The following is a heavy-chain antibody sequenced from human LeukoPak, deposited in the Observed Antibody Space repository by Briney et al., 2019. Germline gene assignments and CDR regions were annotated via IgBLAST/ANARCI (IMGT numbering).Heavy chain of an antibody. V-gene: IGHV3-74*01. CDR2: INTDGGST. Sequence: PGGSLRLSCAASGFTFGSYWMHWVRHAPGKGLVWVSRINTDGGSTTYADFVKGRFTISRDNAKNSLYLHMNSLRAEDTAVYYCARDLEVRYCSSSGCLTHAFDIWGQGTMVTVSS. CDR1: GFTFGSYW. CDR3: ARDLEVRYCSSSGCLTHAFDI. D-gene: IGHD2-15*01. J-gene: IGHJ3*02.